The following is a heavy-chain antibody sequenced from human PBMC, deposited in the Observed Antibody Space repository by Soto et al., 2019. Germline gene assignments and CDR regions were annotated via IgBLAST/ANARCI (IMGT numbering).Heavy chain of an antibody. CDR3: ARNDYWNDGPPYYGMDV. Sequence: ASVKVSCEACGDSFTSYYMHWVRQAPGQGLEWMGIINPSGGSTSYAQKFQGRVTMTRDTSTSTVYMELSSLRSEDTAVYYCARNDYWNDGPPYYGMDVWGQGTTVTVSS. D-gene: IGHD1-1*01. V-gene: IGHV1-46*01. CDR1: GDSFTSYY. CDR2: INPSGGST. J-gene: IGHJ6*02.